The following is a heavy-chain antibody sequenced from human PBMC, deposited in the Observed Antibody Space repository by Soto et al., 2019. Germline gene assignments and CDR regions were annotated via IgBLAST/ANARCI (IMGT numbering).Heavy chain of an antibody. V-gene: IGHV3-23*01. J-gene: IGHJ4*02. Sequence: EVQLLESGGGLVQPGGSLRLSCAASGFTFSSYAMRWVRQAPGKGLEWVSAISGSGDSTYYADSVKGRFTVSRDTSKNTLYLQMNSLRAEDTAVYCCARRGSGSYYDYWGQGTLVTVSS. D-gene: IGHD1-26*01. CDR3: ARRGSGSYYDY. CDR2: ISGSGDST. CDR1: GFTFSSYA.